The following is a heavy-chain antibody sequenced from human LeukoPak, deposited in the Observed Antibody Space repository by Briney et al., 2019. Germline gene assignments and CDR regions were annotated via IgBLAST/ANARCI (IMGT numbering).Heavy chain of an antibody. CDR1: GFIFSDHY. J-gene: IGHJ3*01. Sequence: GGSLRLSCAVSGFIFSDHYLDWVRQPPGRGLEWVGRSRIKTDGYITQYAASVTGRFTISRDGSKNSLYLHMNSLRSEDTAVYFCVRGHNSFDLWGQGTMVTVSS. CDR2: SRIKTDGYIT. D-gene: IGHD1-20*01. V-gene: IGHV3-72*01. CDR3: VRGHNSFDL.